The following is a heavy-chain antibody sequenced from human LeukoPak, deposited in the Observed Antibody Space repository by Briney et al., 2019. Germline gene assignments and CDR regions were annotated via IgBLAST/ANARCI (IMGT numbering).Heavy chain of an antibody. CDR1: GGSISSGGYS. J-gene: IGHJ4*02. CDR2: IYHSGST. CDR3: ARGDYGSGSTLFDY. D-gene: IGHD3-10*01. V-gene: IGHV4-30-2*01. Sequence: SQTLSLTCAVSGGSISSGGYSWSWIRQPPGKGLEWIGYIYHSGSTYYNPSLKSRVTISVDRSKNQFSLKLSSVTAADTAVYYCARGDYGSGSTLFDYWGQGTLVTVSS.